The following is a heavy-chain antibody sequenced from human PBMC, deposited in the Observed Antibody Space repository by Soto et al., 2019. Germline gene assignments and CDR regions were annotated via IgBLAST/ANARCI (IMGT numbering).Heavy chain of an antibody. J-gene: IGHJ5*02. V-gene: IGHV1-18*01. CDR3: ARSPARRNYADWFDP. CDR2: ISAYNGNT. D-gene: IGHD1-7*01. CDR1: GYTFTSYG. Sequence: ASVKVSCKASGYTFTSYGISWVRQAPGQGLEWMGWISAYNGNTNYAQKLQGRVTMTTDTSTSTAYMELRSLRSDDTAVYYCARSPARRNYADWFDPWGQGTLVTVSS.